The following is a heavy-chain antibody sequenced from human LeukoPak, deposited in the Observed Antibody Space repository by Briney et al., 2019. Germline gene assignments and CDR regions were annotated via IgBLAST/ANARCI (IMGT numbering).Heavy chain of an antibody. CDR2: ISYSGST. D-gene: IGHD6-19*01. CDR1: GGSISSYY. Sequence: NPSETLSLTCTASGGSISSYYWSWIRQPPGKGLEWIGYISYSGSTNYNPSLKSRVTISVDTSKNQFSLELSSVTAADTAVYYCARPDYSSGWYYFDYWGQGTLVTVSS. CDR3: ARPDYSSGWYYFDY. V-gene: IGHV4-59*08. J-gene: IGHJ4*02.